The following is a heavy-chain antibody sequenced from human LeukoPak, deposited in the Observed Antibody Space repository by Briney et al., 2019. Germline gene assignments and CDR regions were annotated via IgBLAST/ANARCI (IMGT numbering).Heavy chain of an antibody. CDR3: ARALDSSSSRYQAFEE. J-gene: IGHJ4*02. Sequence: GGSLRLSCSASGFTFSNYWMSWVRQAPGKGLEWVANIKQDESEKYYVASVKGRFTISRDNAKSSLYLQMNSLGAEDTAVYYCARALDSSSSRYQAFEEWGQGTLVTVSS. D-gene: IGHD2-2*01. CDR1: GFTFSNYW. V-gene: IGHV3-7*01. CDR2: IKQDESEK.